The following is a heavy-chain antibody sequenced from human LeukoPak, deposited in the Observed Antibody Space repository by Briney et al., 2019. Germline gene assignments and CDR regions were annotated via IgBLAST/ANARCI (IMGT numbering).Heavy chain of an antibody. V-gene: IGHV3-30*04. D-gene: IGHD3-10*01. CDR1: GFTFSSYA. Sequence: PGGSLGLSCAASGFTFSSYAMHWVRQAPGKGLEWVAVISYDGSNKYYADSVKGRFTISRDNSKNTLYLQMNSLRAEDTAVSYCARDVGYYWGQGTLVTVSS. CDR3: ARDVGYY. CDR2: ISYDGSNK. J-gene: IGHJ4*02.